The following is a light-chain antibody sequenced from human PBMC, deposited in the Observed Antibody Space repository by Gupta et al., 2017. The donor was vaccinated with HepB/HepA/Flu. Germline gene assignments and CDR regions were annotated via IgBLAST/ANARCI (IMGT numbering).Light chain of an antibody. CDR1: SSNIGNNY. CDR3: GTWDSSLSAGV. J-gene: IGLJ2*01. CDR2: DNN. Sequence: SALTQPPSVSAAPGPEVTISCSGSSSNIGNNYVSWYQQFPGTAPKLLIFDNNKRPSGIPDRFAGSKSGASATLAITGLRTGDEADYYCGTWDSSLSAGVFGGGTRLTVL. V-gene: IGLV1-51*01.